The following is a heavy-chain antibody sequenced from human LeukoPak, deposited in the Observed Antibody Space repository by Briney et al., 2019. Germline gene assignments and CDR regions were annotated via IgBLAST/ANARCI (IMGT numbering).Heavy chain of an antibody. V-gene: IGHV3-7*03. CDR1: GFTFSSYW. CDR3: ASSRYCSSTSCPYYFDY. J-gene: IGHJ4*02. Sequence: GGSLRLSCAASGFTFSSYWMSWVRQAPGKVLEWVSNIKQDGSEKYYVDSVKGRFTISRDNAKNSLYLQMNSLRAEDTAVYYCASSRYCSSTSCPYYFDYWGQGTLVTVSS. D-gene: IGHD2-2*01. CDR2: IKQDGSEK.